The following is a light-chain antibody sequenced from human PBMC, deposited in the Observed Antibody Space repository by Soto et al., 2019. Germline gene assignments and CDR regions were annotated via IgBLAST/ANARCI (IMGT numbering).Light chain of an antibody. J-gene: IGKJ3*01. V-gene: IGKV3-15*01. CDR3: QQYNNWPPFT. Sequence: ERVMTQSPDTLSVSPGERVTLSCRASQSVSSSLAWYQQKPGQAPRLLIYGASTKATGIPARFSGSGSGTEFTLTIRSLQSEDFAVYYCQQYNNWPPFTFGPGTKVDIK. CDR1: QSVSSS. CDR2: GAS.